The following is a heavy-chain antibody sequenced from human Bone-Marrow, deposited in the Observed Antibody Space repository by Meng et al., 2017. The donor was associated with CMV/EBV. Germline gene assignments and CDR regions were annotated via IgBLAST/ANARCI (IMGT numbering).Heavy chain of an antibody. Sequence: SETLSLTCTVSGGSISSSSYYWGWIRQPPGKGLEWIGSIYYSGSTYYNPSLKSRVTISVDTSKNQFSLKLSSVTAADTAVYYCARRDAVRDYYGMDVWGQGTTVTVSS. J-gene: IGHJ6*02. CDR1: GGSISSSSYY. CDR2: IYYSGST. D-gene: IGHD2-8*01. V-gene: IGHV4-39*01. CDR3: ARRDAVRDYYGMDV.